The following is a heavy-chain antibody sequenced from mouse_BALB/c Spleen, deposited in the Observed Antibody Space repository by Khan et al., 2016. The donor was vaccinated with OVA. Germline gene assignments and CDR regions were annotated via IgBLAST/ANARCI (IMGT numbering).Heavy chain of an antibody. J-gene: IGHJ3*01. D-gene: IGHD3-3*01. V-gene: IGHV14-4*02. CDR3: NRAGGGVAY. CDR2: IDPENGDT. Sequence: VQLQQSGAELVRSGASVNLSCTASGFSIKDYYMHWVKQRPEQGLEWIGWIDPENGDTEYAPKLQGKATVTADTSSNTAYLQLSSLTSEDTAVYYCNRAGGGVAYWGPGTLVTVSA. CDR1: GFSIKDYY.